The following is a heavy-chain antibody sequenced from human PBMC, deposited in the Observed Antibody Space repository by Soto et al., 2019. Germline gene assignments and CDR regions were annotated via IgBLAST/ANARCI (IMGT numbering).Heavy chain of an antibody. CDR2: IYYSGST. D-gene: IGHD2-21*02. J-gene: IGHJ6*02. Sequence: PSETLSLTCTVSGGSVSSGSYYWSWIRQPPGKGLEWIGYIYYSGSTNYNPSLKSRVTISVDTSKNQFSLKLSSVTAADTAVYYCAIDRVYCGGDCYSEIYYDGIDLWGHEATAAVSS. CDR1: GGSVSSGSYY. V-gene: IGHV4-61*01. CDR3: AIDRVYCGGDCYSEIYYDGIDL.